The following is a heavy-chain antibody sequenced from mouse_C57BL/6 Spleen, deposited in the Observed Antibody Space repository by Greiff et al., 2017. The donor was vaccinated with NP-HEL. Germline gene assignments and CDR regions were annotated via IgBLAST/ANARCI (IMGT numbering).Heavy chain of an antibody. CDR2: INPNNGGT. D-gene: IGHD2-4*01. J-gene: IGHJ2*01. Sequence: EVQLQQSGPELVKPGASVKISCKASGYTFTDYYMNWVKQSHGKSLEWIGDINPNNGGTSYNQKFKGKATLTVDKSSSTAYMELRSLTSEDSAVYYCAREDYDVSFFDYWGQGTTLTVSS. CDR1: GYTFTDYY. CDR3: AREDYDVSFFDY. V-gene: IGHV1-26*01.